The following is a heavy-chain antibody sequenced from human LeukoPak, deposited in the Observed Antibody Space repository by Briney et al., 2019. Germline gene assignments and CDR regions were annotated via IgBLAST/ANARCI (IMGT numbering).Heavy chain of an antibody. V-gene: IGHV3-53*01. CDR3: ARDMGGDRRDYFDY. D-gene: IGHD2-21*02. J-gene: IGHJ4*02. Sequence: GGSLRLSGAASGFTVSSNYMNWVRQAPGKGLDWVSVIYSGGSTYYADSVKGRFTISRDNSKNTLYLQMNSLRAEDTAVYYCARDMGGDRRDYFDYWGQGTLVTVSS. CDR2: IYSGGST. CDR1: GFTVSSNY.